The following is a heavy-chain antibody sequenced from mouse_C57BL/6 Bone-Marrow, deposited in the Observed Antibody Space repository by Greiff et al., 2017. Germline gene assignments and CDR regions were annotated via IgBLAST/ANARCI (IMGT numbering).Heavy chain of an antibody. CDR2: IWRGGST. V-gene: IGHV2-5*01. J-gene: IGHJ1*03. CDR1: GFSLTSYG. Sequence: VQLQQSGPGLVQPSQSLSITCTVSGFSLTSYGVHWVRQSPGKGLEWLGVIWRGGSTDYNAAFMSRLSITKDNSKSQVFFKMNSLQADDTAIYYWAKYWRNLYWWFDVWGTGTTVTVSS. CDR3: AKYWRNLYWWFDV.